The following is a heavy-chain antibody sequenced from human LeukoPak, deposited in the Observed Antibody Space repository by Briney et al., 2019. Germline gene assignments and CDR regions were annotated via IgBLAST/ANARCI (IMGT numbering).Heavy chain of an antibody. V-gene: IGHV1-2*02. J-gene: IGHJ4*02. CDR3: AMTYYDFWSGYPIWVFDY. CDR2: INPNSGGT. CDR1: GYTFTCYY. D-gene: IGHD3-3*01. Sequence: ASVKVSCKASGYTFTCYYMHWVRQAPGQGLEWMGWINPNSGGTNYAQKFQGRVTMTRDTSISTAYMELSRLRSDDTAVYYCAMTYYDFWSGYPIWVFDYWGQGTLVTVSS.